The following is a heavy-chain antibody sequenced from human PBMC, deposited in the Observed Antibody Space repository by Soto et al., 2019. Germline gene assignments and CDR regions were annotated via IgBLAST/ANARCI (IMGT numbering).Heavy chain of an antibody. D-gene: IGHD3-22*01. CDR1: GLTFSNYA. CDR3: ANYYDSSGYPHGFFQH. V-gene: IGHV3-23*01. J-gene: IGHJ1*01. Sequence: EVQLLESGGGLVQPGGFLRLSCAASGLTFSNYAMSWVRQAPGKGLGWVSSIGGRGDNTYYAESVESRFTISRDISKNALYLHMNSLRVDDTAIYYCANYYDSSGYPHGFFQHWGQGTLVTVSS. CDR2: IGGRGDNT.